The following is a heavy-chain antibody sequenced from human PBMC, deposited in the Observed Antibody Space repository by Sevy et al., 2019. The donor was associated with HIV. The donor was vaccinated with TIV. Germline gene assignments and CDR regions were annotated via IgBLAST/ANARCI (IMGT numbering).Heavy chain of an antibody. D-gene: IGHD1-26*01. CDR3: ARTVIVGATTGYYYGMDV. V-gene: IGHV1-69*13. Sequence: ASVKVSCKASGGTFSSYAISWVRQAPGQGLEWMGGIIPIFGTANYAQKFQGRVTITADESTSTACMELSSLRSEDTAVYYCARTVIVGATTGYYYGMDVWGQGTTVTVSS. CDR2: IIPIFGTA. J-gene: IGHJ6*02. CDR1: GGTFSSYA.